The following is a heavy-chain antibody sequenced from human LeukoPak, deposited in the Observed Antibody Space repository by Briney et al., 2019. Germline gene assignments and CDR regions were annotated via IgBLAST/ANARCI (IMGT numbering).Heavy chain of an antibody. CDR1: GFSFDDYG. Sequence: GGSLRLSCAASGFSFDDYGLTWVRQAPGKGLEWVSGINWNGDSTDYADSVKGRFTISRDNAKNSLYLQMNSLRAEATALYYCARDLRVVITGSFDSWGQGTLATVSS. CDR2: INWNGDST. J-gene: IGHJ4*02. D-gene: IGHD3-22*01. V-gene: IGHV3-20*04. CDR3: ARDLRVVITGSFDS.